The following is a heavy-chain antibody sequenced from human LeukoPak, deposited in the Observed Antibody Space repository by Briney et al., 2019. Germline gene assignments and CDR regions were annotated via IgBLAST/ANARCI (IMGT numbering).Heavy chain of an antibody. D-gene: IGHD6-25*01. CDR1: GGSISSSNW. V-gene: IGHV4-4*02. J-gene: IGHJ5*02. CDR3: ARDHLAASGWFDP. Sequence: SGTLSLTCAVSGGSISSSNWWSWVRQPPGKGLEWIGEIYHSGSTNYNPSLRSRVTISVDKSKNQFSLKLSSVTAADTAVYYCARDHLAASGWFDPWGQGTLVTVSS. CDR2: IYHSGST.